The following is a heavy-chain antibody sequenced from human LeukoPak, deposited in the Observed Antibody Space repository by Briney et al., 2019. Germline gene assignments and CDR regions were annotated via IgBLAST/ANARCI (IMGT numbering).Heavy chain of an antibody. J-gene: IGHJ3*01. V-gene: IGHV1-18*01. CDR3: ARDMNTRVTPISYAFDL. Sequence: GASVKVSCKASGYTFTDYGISWVRQAPGQGLEWMGWISAYNGNTNYAQKLQGRVTMTTDTSTSTAYMELRSLRSDDTAVYYCARDMNTRVTPISYAFDLWGQGTMVTVSS. D-gene: IGHD4-23*01. CDR1: GYTFTDYG. CDR2: ISAYNGNT.